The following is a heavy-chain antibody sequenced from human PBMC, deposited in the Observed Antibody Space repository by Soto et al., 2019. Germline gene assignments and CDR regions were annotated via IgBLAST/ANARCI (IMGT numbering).Heavy chain of an antibody. CDR1: GFSLNNYG. J-gene: IGHJ6*01. CDR3: ARDSTVGATYSGAYYYAMDV. Sequence: QVQLVESGGGVVQPGRSLRLSCAASGFSLNNYGMHWVRQAPGKGLEWLATIWPNGSIKKYEDSVGARFIISRDNSKNTVYLEMDSLRGEDTANYICARDSTVGATYSGAYYYAMDVWGLGTTVSVSS. CDR2: IWPNGSIK. D-gene: IGHD1-26*01. V-gene: IGHV3-33*01.